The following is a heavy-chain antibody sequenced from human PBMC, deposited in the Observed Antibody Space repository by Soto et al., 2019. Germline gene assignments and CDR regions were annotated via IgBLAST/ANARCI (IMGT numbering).Heavy chain of an antibody. V-gene: IGHV4-31*03. CDR2: IYYSGST. J-gene: IGHJ5*02. CDR3: ATYYDILTGYYAGFDP. D-gene: IGHD3-9*01. Sequence: SETLSLTCTVSGGSISSGGYYWSWIRQHPGKGLEWIGYIYYSGSTYYNPSLKSRVTISVDTSKNQFSLKLSSVTAADTAVYYCATYYDILTGYYAGFDPWGQGTLVTVSS. CDR1: GGSISSGGYY.